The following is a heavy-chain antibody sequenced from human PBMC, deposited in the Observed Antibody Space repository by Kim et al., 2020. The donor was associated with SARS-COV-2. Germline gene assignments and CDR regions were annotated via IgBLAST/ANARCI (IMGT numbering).Heavy chain of an antibody. D-gene: IGHD6-13*01. V-gene: IGHV4-39*07. J-gene: IGHJ4*02. Sequence: YNPSLKSRGTISGDTSKNQFSLKLSSVTAADTAVYYCARGGAIAAAGTLVWGQGTLVTVSS. CDR3: ARGGAIAAAGTLV.